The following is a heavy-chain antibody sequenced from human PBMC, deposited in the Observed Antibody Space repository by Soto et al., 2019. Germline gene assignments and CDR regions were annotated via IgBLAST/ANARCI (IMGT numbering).Heavy chain of an antibody. D-gene: IGHD2-2*03. Sequence: PGGSLRLSCAASGFTFSSYWMHWVRQAPGKGLVWVSRIKSDGSGTYYADSVKGRLTISRDNAKNTLYLQMNSLRAEDTAVYYCARDLDIVLVPAAIYGMDVWGQGTTVTVS. CDR2: IKSDGSGT. V-gene: IGHV3-74*01. J-gene: IGHJ6*02. CDR1: GFTFSSYW. CDR3: ARDLDIVLVPAAIYGMDV.